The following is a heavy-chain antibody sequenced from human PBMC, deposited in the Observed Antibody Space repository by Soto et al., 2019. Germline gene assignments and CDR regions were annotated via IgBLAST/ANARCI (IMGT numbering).Heavy chain of an antibody. Sequence: SVKVSCKASGGTFSSYAISWVRQAPGQGLEWMGGIIPILGTANYAQKFQGRVTITADEYTSTAYMELSSLRSEDTAVYYCARAGSIAVAGTPYGMDVWGQGTTVTVSS. V-gene: IGHV1-69*13. J-gene: IGHJ6*02. CDR3: ARAGSIAVAGTPYGMDV. CDR1: GGTFSSYA. CDR2: IIPILGTA. D-gene: IGHD6-19*01.